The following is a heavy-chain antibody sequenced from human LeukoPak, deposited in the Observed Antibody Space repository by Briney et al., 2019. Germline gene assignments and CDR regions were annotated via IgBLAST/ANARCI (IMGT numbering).Heavy chain of an antibody. CDR3: ARDGGYMDV. J-gene: IGHJ6*03. V-gene: IGHV3-48*03. Sequence: GGSLRLSCAASGFTFSSYEMNWVRQAPGKGLEWVSYISASARSIFYADSVKGRFTISRDNAKNSLYLQMNRLRAEDTAVYYCARDGGYMDVWGKGTTVTVSS. CDR1: GFTFSSYE. CDR2: ISASARSI. D-gene: IGHD3-3*01.